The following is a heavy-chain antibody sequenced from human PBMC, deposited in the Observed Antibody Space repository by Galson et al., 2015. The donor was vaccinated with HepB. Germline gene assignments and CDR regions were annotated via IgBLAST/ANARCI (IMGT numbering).Heavy chain of an antibody. CDR1: EFNVITNY. CDR2: IYVSGTT. Sequence: SLRLACAASEFNVITNYMSWVRQAPGKGLEWVSVIYVSGTTYHADSVGGRFTVSKDNSKNTLYLQMNSLRVEDTAVYYCTRGASSSGADYWGQGTLVTVSS. D-gene: IGHD6-6*01. CDR3: TRGASSSGADY. V-gene: IGHV3-66*01. J-gene: IGHJ4*02.